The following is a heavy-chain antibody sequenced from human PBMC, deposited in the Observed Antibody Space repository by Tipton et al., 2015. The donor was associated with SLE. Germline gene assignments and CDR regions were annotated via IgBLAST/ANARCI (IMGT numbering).Heavy chain of an antibody. CDR3: ARGGDIVVVPAARWFDP. Sequence: LRLSCAASGFTFSSYWMHWVRQAPGKGLVWVSRINSDGSSTSYADSVKGRFTISRDNAKNTLYLQMNSLRAEDTAVYYCARGGDIVVVPAARWFDPWGQGTLVTVSS. V-gene: IGHV3-74*01. CDR1: GFTFSSYW. CDR2: INSDGSST. D-gene: IGHD2-2*01. J-gene: IGHJ5*02.